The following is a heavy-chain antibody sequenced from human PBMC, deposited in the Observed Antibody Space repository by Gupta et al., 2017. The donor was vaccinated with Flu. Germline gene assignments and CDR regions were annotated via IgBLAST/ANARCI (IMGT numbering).Heavy chain of an antibody. V-gene: IGHV1-69*01. CDR3: ARDCGGDCYSGNWFDP. D-gene: IGHD2-21*02. CDR2: IIPIFGTA. Sequence: VRQAPGQGLEWMGGIIPIFGTANYAQKFQGRVTITADESTSTAYMELSSLRSEDTAVYYCARDCGGDCYSGNWFDPWGQGNLVTVSS. J-gene: IGHJ5*02.